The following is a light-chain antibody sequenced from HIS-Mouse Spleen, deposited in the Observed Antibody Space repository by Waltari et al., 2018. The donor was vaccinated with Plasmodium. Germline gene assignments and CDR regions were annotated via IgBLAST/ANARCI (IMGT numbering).Light chain of an antibody. CDR1: DLPKKQ. V-gene: IGLV3-10*01. CDR2: EDS. Sequence: SYELTQPPSVSVYPGQTARTTWPGSDLPKKQCYCYQKKSGQAPVLVIYEDSKRPSGIPERFSGSSSGTMATLTISGAQVEDEADYYCYSTDSSGNHRVFGGGTKLTVL. J-gene: IGLJ3*02. CDR3: YSTDSSGNHRV.